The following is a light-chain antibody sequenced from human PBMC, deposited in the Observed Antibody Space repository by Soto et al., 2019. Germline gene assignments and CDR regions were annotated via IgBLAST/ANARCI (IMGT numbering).Light chain of an antibody. Sequence: DIQMTQSPSSLSASIGDRFILTCQASQDIANSLNWYQHKPGKAPKLLXYDASNLERRVPARFSGSGSGTDFSFTISSLQPEDIETYYCQQYENLPPTFGQGTRLEIK. CDR1: QDIANS. J-gene: IGKJ5*01. CDR2: DAS. V-gene: IGKV1-33*01. CDR3: QQYENLPPT.